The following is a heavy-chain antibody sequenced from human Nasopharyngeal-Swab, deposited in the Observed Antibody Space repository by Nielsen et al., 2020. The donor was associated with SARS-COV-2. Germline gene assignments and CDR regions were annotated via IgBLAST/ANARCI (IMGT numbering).Heavy chain of an antibody. D-gene: IGHD3-3*01. CDR2: ISAYNGNT. CDR1: GYTFTSYG. J-gene: IGHJ3*02. Sequence: ASVKVSCKASGYTFTSYGISWVRQAPGQGLGWMGWISAYNGNTNYAQKLQGRVTMTTDTSTSTAYMELRSLRSDDTAVYYCARLVLTGFLEGDAFDIWGQGTMVTVSS. V-gene: IGHV1-18*01. CDR3: ARLVLTGFLEGDAFDI.